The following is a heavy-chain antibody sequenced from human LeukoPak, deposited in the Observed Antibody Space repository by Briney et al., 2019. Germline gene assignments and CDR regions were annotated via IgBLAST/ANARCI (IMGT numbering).Heavy chain of an antibody. CDR2: INHSGST. V-gene: IGHV4-34*01. CDR1: GGSFSGYY. Sequence: SETLSLTCAVYGGSFSGYYWSWIRQPPGKGLEWIGEINHSGSTNYNPSLKSRVTISVDTSKNQFSLKLSSVTAADTAVYYCARRGGWNAFDIWGQGTMVTVSS. J-gene: IGHJ3*02. CDR3: ARRGGWNAFDI. D-gene: IGHD2-15*01.